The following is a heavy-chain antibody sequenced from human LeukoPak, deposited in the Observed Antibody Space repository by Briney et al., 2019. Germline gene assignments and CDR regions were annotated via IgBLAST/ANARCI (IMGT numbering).Heavy chain of an antibody. CDR2: SAYNGNT. V-gene: IGHV1-18*01. D-gene: IGHD3-9*01. CDR3: ARRPYYDILTGYDY. J-gene: IGHJ4*02. Sequence: SAYNGNTNYAQKLQGRVTMTTDTSTSAAYMELRSLRSDDTAVYYCARRPYYDILTGYDYWGQGTLVTVSS.